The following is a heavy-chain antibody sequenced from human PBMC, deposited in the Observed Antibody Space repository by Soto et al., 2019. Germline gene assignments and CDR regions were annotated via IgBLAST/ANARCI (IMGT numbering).Heavy chain of an antibody. CDR3: ARENTIFGVKLVYWFDP. J-gene: IGHJ5*02. D-gene: IGHD3-3*01. CDR2: IYYSGST. CDR1: GGSISSGGYY. V-gene: IGHV4-31*03. Sequence: SGTLSLTCTVSGGSISSGGYYWSWIRQHPRKGLEWIGYIYYSGSTYYNPSLKSRVTISVDTSKNQFSLKLSSVTAADTAVYYCARENTIFGVKLVYWFDPWGQGTLVTVSS.